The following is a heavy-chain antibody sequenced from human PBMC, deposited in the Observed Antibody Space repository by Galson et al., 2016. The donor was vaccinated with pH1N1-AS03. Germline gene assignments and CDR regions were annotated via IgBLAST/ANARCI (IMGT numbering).Heavy chain of an antibody. V-gene: IGHV3-9*02. CDR3: ARERLWSWDNAPFDL. CDR2: ISWNSGKL. CDR1: GFTSEDHA. J-gene: IGHJ3*01. D-gene: IGHD1/OR15-1a*01. Sequence: SLRLSCAASGFTSEDHAMHWVRQIPGRGLEWVSHISWNSGKLGYADSVNGRFTISRDNAKNSVYLQMNRLRLEDTALYYCARERLWSWDNAPFDLWGQGTVVTVSA.